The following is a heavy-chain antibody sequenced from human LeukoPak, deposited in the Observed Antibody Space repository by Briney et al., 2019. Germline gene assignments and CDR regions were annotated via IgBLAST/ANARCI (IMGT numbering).Heavy chain of an antibody. Sequence: GGSLRRSCATSGFTFSNYAMHWVRQAPGKGLEWVAVISYDGSNKYCADSVKGRFTISRDNSKNTLYLQMNSLRAGDTAVYYCARPETVSNWRDAFDIWGQGTMVTVSS. J-gene: IGHJ3*02. CDR1: GFTFSNYA. CDR3: ARPETVSNWRDAFDI. V-gene: IGHV3-30-3*01. D-gene: IGHD6-13*01. CDR2: ISYDGSNK.